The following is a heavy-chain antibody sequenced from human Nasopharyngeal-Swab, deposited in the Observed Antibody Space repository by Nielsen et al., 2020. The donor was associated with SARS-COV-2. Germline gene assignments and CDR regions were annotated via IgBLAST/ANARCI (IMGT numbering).Heavy chain of an antibody. CDR2: IRSKANSYAT. J-gene: IGHJ5*02. CDR3: TRRRGVILTGLNWFDP. Sequence: GGSLRLSCAASGFTFSGSAMHWVRQASGKGLEWVGRIRSKANSYATAYAASVKGRFTISRDDSKNTAYLQMNSLKTEDTAVYYCTRRRGVILTGLNWFDPWGQGTLVTVSS. D-gene: IGHD3-9*01. CDR1: GFTFSGSA. V-gene: IGHV3-73*01.